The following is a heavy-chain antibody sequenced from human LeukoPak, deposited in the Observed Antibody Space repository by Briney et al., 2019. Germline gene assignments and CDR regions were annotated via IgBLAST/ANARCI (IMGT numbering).Heavy chain of an antibody. CDR1: GGSISSSSYY. J-gene: IGHJ4*02. Sequence: SETLSLTCTVSGGSISSSSYYWGWIRQPPGKGLEWIGSIYYSGSTYYNPSLKSRVTISVDTSKNQFSLKLSSVTAADTAVYYCARGPNGDYPDYWGQGTLVTGSS. V-gene: IGHV4-39*07. CDR3: ARGPNGDYPDY. CDR2: IYYSGST. D-gene: IGHD4-17*01.